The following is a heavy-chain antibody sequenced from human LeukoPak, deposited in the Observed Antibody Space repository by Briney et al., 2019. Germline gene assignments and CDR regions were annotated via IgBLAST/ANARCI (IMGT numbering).Heavy chain of an antibody. CDR2: ISAYNGNT. CDR3: ARDRGAYYYDSSGYKPQQKGEAFDI. CDR1: GYTFTSYG. Sequence: ASVKVSCKASGYTFTSYGISWVRQAPGQGLEWMGWISAYNGNTNYAQKLQGRVTMTTDTSTSTAYMELRSLRSDDTAVYYCARDRGAYYYDSSGYKPQQKGEAFDIWGQGTMVTVSS. J-gene: IGHJ3*02. V-gene: IGHV1-18*01. D-gene: IGHD3-22*01.